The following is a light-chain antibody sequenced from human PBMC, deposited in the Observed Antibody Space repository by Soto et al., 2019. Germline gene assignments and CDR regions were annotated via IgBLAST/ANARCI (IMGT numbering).Light chain of an antibody. Sequence: EIVLTQSPGTLSFPPGERATLSCRASQSVSSSYLAWYKQKPGQAPRLLIYGASTRATGIPPRFSGSGSGTDFTLSIRRLEPEDFAVYYCQQYSSLWTFGQGTKVDIK. CDR1: QSVSSSY. V-gene: IGKV3-20*01. CDR3: QQYSSLWT. CDR2: GAS. J-gene: IGKJ1*01.